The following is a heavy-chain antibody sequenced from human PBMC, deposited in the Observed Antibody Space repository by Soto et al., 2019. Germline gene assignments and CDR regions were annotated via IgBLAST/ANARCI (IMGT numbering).Heavy chain of an antibody. CDR2: IYWDDDK. CDR3: APRRQYSGNFDY. Sequence: QITLKESGPTLVKPTQTLTLTCSFSGFSVNTRGVGVGWIRQPPGKALEWLSLIYWDDDKRYSPSLKRRLTITKDTSKNQVVLIMTDMDPVDTATYYCAPRRQYSGNFDYWGQGTQVTVSS. D-gene: IGHD1-26*01. CDR1: GFSVNTRGVG. J-gene: IGHJ4*02. V-gene: IGHV2-5*02.